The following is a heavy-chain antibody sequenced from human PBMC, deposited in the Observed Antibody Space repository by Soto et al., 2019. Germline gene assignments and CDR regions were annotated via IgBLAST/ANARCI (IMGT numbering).Heavy chain of an antibody. J-gene: IGHJ4*02. CDR3: ARDRLGELSLFSGIDY. CDR1: GFTFSSYS. D-gene: IGHD3-16*02. Sequence: GGSLRLSCAASGFTFSSYSMNWVRQAPGKGLEWVSSISSSSSYIYYADSVKGRFTISRDNAKNSLYLQMNSLRAEDTAVYYCARDRLGELSLFSGIDYWGQGTLVTVSS. CDR2: ISSSSSYI. V-gene: IGHV3-21*01.